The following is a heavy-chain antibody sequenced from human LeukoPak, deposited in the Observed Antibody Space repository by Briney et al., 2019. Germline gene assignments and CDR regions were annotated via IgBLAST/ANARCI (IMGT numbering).Heavy chain of an antibody. CDR2: ISSSSSYI. Sequence: GGSLRLSRAASGFTFSSYSMNWVRQAPGKGLEWVSSISSSSSYIYYADSEKGRFTISRDNAKNSLYLQMNSLRAEDTAVYYCARGVPAAPRRAFDYWGQGALVTVSS. CDR3: ARGVPAAPRRAFDY. J-gene: IGHJ4*02. D-gene: IGHD2-2*01. V-gene: IGHV3-21*01. CDR1: GFTFSSYS.